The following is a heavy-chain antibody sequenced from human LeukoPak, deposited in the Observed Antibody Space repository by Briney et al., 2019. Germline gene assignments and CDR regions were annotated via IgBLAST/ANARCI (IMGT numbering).Heavy chain of an antibody. CDR3: ARATASGSGRAYDR. Sequence: SETLSLTCAVYGESMIGHYWTWIRQPPGKRLEWIGEIHHSGGTNSNPSLKNRVTMSIDMSKNQFSLKLNSVTAADTAVYFCARATASGSGRAYDRSAQGNLVPVSS. V-gene: IGHV4-34*01. CDR2: IHHSGGT. J-gene: IGHJ5*02. D-gene: IGHD3-10*01. CDR1: GESMIGHY.